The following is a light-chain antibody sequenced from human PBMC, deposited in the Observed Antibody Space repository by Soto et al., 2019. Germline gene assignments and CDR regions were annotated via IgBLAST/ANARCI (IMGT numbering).Light chain of an antibody. V-gene: IGKV1-39*01. CDR3: QQSYSTPYT. Sequence: DIQMTQSPSSLSAPVGDRVTITCRASQSIRTYLNWYQQKPGKVPRLLIFAASSLQSGVPSRFSGGGSGTDFTLTISSLQPEDFATYSCQQSYSTPYTFGQGTKLEIK. CDR2: AAS. CDR1: QSIRTY. J-gene: IGKJ2*01.